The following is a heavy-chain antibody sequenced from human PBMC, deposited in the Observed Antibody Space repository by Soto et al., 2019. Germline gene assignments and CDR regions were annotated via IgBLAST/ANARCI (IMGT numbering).Heavy chain of an antibody. CDR3: ARLRVTNEDFDY. CDR1: GGSISSSSYY. D-gene: IGHD1-1*01. Sequence: SETLSLTCTVSGGSISSSSYYWGWIRQPPGKGLEWIGSIYYSGSTYYNPSLKSRVTISVDTSKNQFSLKLSSVTAADTAVYYCARLRVTNEDFDYWGQGTLVTAPQ. J-gene: IGHJ4*02. V-gene: IGHV4-39*01. CDR2: IYYSGST.